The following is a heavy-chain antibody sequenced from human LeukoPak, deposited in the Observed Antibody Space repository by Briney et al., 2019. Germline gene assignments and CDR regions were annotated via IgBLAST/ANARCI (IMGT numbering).Heavy chain of an antibody. D-gene: IGHD5-18*01. CDR1: GLTFGIYS. CDR2: ISSSSSYI. CDR3: AKSGTAMAGYYYFDY. Sequence: GGSLRLSCAASGLTFGIYSMNWVRQAPGKGLEWVSSISSSSSYIYYADSVKGRFTISRDNAKNSLYLQMNSLRAEDTAVYYCAKSGTAMAGYYYFDYWGQGTLVTVSS. J-gene: IGHJ4*02. V-gene: IGHV3-21*01.